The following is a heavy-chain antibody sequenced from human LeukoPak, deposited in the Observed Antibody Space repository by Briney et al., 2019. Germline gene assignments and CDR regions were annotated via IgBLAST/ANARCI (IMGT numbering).Heavy chain of an antibody. Sequence: PGGSLRLSCSASGFTFSSYAMHWVRQAPGKGLKYVSAISANGDSTYYADSVKGRFTISRDNSKNTLYLQMNSLRAEDTAVYYCAKDYYDSSAYYYYFDYWGQGTLVTVSS. CDR2: ISANGDST. CDR1: GFTFSSYA. V-gene: IGHV3-64*04. CDR3: AKDYYDSSAYYYYFDY. J-gene: IGHJ4*02. D-gene: IGHD3-22*01.